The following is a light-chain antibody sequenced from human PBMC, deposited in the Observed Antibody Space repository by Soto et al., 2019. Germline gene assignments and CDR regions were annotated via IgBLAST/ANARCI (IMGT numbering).Light chain of an antibody. CDR3: QQYNSYLWT. Sequence: DIQLTQSPSILSASVGDTVSITCRASQSVSRFLAWYQQKPGKAPKVIISDASNLESGVPSRFSGSGSGTDFTLTITGLQPDDFAPFYCQQYNSYLWTFGQGTRVEVK. V-gene: IGKV1-5*01. J-gene: IGKJ1*01. CDR1: QSVSRF. CDR2: DAS.